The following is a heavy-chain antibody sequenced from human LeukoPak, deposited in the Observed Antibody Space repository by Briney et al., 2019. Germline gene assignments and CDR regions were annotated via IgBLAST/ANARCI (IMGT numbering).Heavy chain of an antibody. CDR2: ISYDGSNK. J-gene: IGHJ4*02. Sequence: HPGGSLRLSCAASGFTFSSYGMHWVRQAPGKGLEWVAVISYDGSNKYYADSVKGRFTISRDNSKNTLYLQMNSLGAEDTAVYYCANLPVHSGSYPLDYWGQGTLVTVSS. CDR1: GFTFSSYG. D-gene: IGHD1-26*01. CDR3: ANLPVHSGSYPLDY. V-gene: IGHV3-30*18.